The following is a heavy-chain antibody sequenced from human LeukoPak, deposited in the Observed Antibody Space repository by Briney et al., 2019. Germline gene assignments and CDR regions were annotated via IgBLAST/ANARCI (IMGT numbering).Heavy chain of an antibody. Sequence: PSETLSLTCTVSGGSIFDYYWAWIRQPPGKGLEWIGYIYYSGRTHYKPSLDSRVTISVDMSKNQFSLKLSSVTAADTAVYYCARGGGRTNYHFDYWGQGSLVTVSS. CDR3: ARGGGRTNYHFDY. J-gene: IGHJ4*02. CDR2: IYYSGRT. CDR1: GGSIFDYY. D-gene: IGHD2-15*01. V-gene: IGHV4-59*01.